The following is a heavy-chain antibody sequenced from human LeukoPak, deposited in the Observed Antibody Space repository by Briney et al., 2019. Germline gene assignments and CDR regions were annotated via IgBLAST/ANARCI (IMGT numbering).Heavy chain of an antibody. J-gene: IGHJ4*02. CDR2: IYYTGST. Sequence: SQTLSLTCTVSAGSISSGGYYWSWIRQHPGKGLEWIAYIYYTGSTYYNPSLKSRVTISVDTSKNQCSLKLSSVTAADTDVYYWARVDSSKYYDTSGYYLPYFDYWGQGTLVTVSS. CDR1: AGSISSGGYY. V-gene: IGHV4-31*03. D-gene: IGHD3-22*01. CDR3: ARVDSSKYYDTSGYYLPYFDY.